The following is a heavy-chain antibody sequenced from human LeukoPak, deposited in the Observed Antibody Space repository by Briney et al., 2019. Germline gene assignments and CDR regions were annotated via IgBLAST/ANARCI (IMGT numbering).Heavy chain of an antibody. Sequence: GGSLRLSCAASGFTFSSYGMSWVRQAPGKGLEWVSAISGSGGSTYYADSVKGRFTISRDNSKNTLYLQMNSLRAEDTAVYYCAKDRFPSYYDSSGYYYDNWFDPWGQGTLVTVSS. V-gene: IGHV3-23*01. CDR1: GFTFSSYG. CDR2: ISGSGGST. CDR3: AKDRFPSYYDSSGYYYDNWFDP. J-gene: IGHJ5*02. D-gene: IGHD3-22*01.